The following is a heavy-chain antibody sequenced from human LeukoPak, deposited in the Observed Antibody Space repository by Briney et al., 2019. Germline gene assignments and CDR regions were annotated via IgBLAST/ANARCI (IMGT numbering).Heavy chain of an antibody. CDR3: ARELIAVAGTSDWFDP. D-gene: IGHD6-19*01. CDR1: GDSISSYY. J-gene: IGHJ5*02. CDR2: IYSSGST. Sequence: SETLSLTCTVSGDSISSYYWSWIRQPAGKGLEWIGRIYSSGSTNYNPSLKSRVTISVDTSKNQFSLKLSSVTAADTAVYYCARELIAVAGTSDWFDPWGQGTLVTVSS. V-gene: IGHV4-4*07.